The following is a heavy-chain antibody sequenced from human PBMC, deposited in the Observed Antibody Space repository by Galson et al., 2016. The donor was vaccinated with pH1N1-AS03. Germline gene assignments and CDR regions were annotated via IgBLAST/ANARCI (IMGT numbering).Heavy chain of an antibody. V-gene: IGHV3-11*01. D-gene: IGHD3-9*01. CDR3: ARGWYDIWTGYLVDPFDY. CDR1: GFTFSDYY. J-gene: IGHJ4*02. CDR2: ITSSGGSGPTI. Sequence: SLRLSCAASGFTFSDYYMSWIRQAPGKGLEWISCITSSGGSGPTIYYADSVKGRFTISRDNAKNSLYLQMNSQRADDTAVYYCARGWYDIWTGYLVDPFDYWGQGALVTVSS.